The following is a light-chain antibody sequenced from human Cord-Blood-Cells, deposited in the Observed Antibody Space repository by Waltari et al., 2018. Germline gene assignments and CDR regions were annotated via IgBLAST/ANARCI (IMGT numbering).Light chain of an antibody. CDR3: QQYGSSPWT. V-gene: IGKV3-20*01. CDR2: GAS. Sequence: EIVLTQSPRTLSLSPGERATLSCRASQSVSSSYLAWYQQKPGQAPRLLIYGASSRATGIPDRFSGSGSGTDFTLTSSRLEPEDFAVYYCQQYGSSPWTFGQGTKVEIK. J-gene: IGKJ1*01. CDR1: QSVSSSY.